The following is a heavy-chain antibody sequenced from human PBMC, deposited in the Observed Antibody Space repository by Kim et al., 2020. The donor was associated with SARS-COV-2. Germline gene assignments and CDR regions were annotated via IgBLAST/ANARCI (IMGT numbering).Heavy chain of an antibody. Sequence: GGSLRLSCTASGFAVSSNYMSWVRQAPGKGLEWVSFIDSGVNTFYADSVKGSFTTSRDSSKNTPYHQMNSLRAEDTALYSCSTDPGLPNGMGVCGHGTT. CDR2: IDSGVNT. V-gene: IGHV3-66*01. J-gene: IGHJ6*02. CDR3: STDPGLPNGMGV. CDR1: GFAVSSNY. D-gene: IGHD2-15*01.